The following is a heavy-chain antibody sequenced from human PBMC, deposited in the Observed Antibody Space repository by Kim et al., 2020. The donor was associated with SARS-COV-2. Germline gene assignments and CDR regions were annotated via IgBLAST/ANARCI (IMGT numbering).Heavy chain of an antibody. D-gene: IGHD2-15*01. J-gene: IGHJ4*02. CDR1: GGSISSSSYY. CDR2: IYYSGST. Sequence: SETLSLTCTVSGGSISSSSYYWGWIRQPPGKGLEWIGSIYYSGSTYYNPSLKSRVTISVDTSKNQFSLKLSSVTAADTAVYYCAVRGLLLVLPFDYWGQGTLVTVSS. V-gene: IGHV4-39*01. CDR3: AVRGLLLVLPFDY.